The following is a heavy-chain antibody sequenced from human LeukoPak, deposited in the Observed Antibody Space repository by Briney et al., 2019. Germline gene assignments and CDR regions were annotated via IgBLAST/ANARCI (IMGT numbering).Heavy chain of an antibody. J-gene: IGHJ5*02. Sequence: SETLSLTCTVSGGSISSYYWSWTRQPPGKGLEWIGYIYYSGSTNYNPSLKSRVTISVDTSKNQFSLKLSSVTAADTAVYYCARDIAARRDNWFDPWGQGTLVTVSS. V-gene: IGHV4-59*01. CDR1: GGSISSYY. D-gene: IGHD6-6*01. CDR2: IYYSGST. CDR3: ARDIAARRDNWFDP.